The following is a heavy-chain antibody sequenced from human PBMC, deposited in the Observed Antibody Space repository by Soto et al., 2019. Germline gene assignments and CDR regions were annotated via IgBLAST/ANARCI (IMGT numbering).Heavy chain of an antibody. CDR1: GFTFSSYS. D-gene: IGHD6-13*01. CDR3: ARDPRGIAAAGDSGY. V-gene: IGHV3-21*01. J-gene: IGHJ4*02. CDR2: ISSSSSYI. Sequence: GGSLRLSCAASGFTFSSYSMNWVRQAPGKGLEWVSSISSSSSYIYYADSVKGRFTISRDNAKNSLYLQMNSLRAEDTAVYYCARDPRGIAAAGDSGYWGQGTLVTVSS.